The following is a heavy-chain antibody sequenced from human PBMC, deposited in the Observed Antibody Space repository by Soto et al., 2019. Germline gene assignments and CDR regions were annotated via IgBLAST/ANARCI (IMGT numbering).Heavy chain of an antibody. J-gene: IGHJ4*02. Sequence: SETLSLTCAVSGYSISSGYYWAWVRQPPGKGLEWIGSMYHSGSTFYNPSLKSRVTISVDTSKNQFSLKLTYVTAADTAVYYCVRNSGSYWGLFDFWGQGTLVTVSS. CDR2: MYHSGST. V-gene: IGHV4-38-2*01. CDR1: GYSISSGYY. CDR3: VRNSGSYWGLFDF. D-gene: IGHD1-26*01.